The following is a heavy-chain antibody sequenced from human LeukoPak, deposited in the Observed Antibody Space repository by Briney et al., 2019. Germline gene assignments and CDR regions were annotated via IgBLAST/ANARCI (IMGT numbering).Heavy chain of an antibody. D-gene: IGHD6-19*01. V-gene: IGHV3-30*02. CDR3: AKDAAVAGTS. J-gene: IGHJ4*02. Sequence: GGSLRLSCAASGFTFSSYGMHWVRQAPGKGLEWVAFIRYDGSNKYYADSAKGRFTISRDNSKNTLYLQMNSLRAEDTAVYYCAKDAAVAGTSWGQGTLVTVSS. CDR2: IRYDGSNK. CDR1: GFTFSSYG.